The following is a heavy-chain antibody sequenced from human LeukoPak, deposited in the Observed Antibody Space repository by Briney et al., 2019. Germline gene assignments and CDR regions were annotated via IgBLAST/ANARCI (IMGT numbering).Heavy chain of an antibody. D-gene: IGHD3-3*01. CDR2: IYYSGST. Sequence: PSETLSLTCTVSGGSISSYYWGWIRQPPGKGLEWIGTIYYSGSTYYNPSLKSRVTMSVDTSKNQFSLKLSSVTAADTAVHYCARLFGGDAFDIWGQGTMVTVSS. CDR3: ARLFGGDAFDI. V-gene: IGHV4-39*01. CDR1: GGSISSYY. J-gene: IGHJ3*02.